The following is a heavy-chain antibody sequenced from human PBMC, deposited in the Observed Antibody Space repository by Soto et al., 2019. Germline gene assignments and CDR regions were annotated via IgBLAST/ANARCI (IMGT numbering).Heavy chain of an antibody. CDR1: GFTFSSYA. D-gene: IGHD4-17*01. CDR3: ARGHDYGDYGFDY. Sequence: PGGSLRLSCAASGFTFSSYAMHWVRQAPGKGLEWVAVISYDGSNKYYADSVKGRLTISRDNSKNTLYLQMNSLRAEDTAVYYCARGHDYGDYGFDYWGQGTVVTVSS. V-gene: IGHV3-30-3*01. CDR2: ISYDGSNK. J-gene: IGHJ4*02.